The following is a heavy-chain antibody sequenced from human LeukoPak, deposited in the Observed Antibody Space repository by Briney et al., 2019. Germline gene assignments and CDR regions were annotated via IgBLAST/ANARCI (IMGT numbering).Heavy chain of an antibody. D-gene: IGHD3-10*01. CDR3: ARSLWMVRGVIRY. V-gene: IGHV4-39*07. J-gene: IGHJ4*02. Sequence: PSETLSLTRTVSGGSISSSSYYWGWIRQPPGKGLEWIGEINHSGSTNYNPSLKSRVTISVDTSKNQFSLKLSSVTAADTAVYYCARSLWMVRGVIRYWGQGTLVTVSS. CDR1: GGSISSSSYY. CDR2: INHSGST.